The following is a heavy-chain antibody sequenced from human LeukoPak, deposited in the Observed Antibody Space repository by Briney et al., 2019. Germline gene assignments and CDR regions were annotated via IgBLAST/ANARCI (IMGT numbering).Heavy chain of an antibody. CDR2: IWYDGSNK. J-gene: IGHJ4*02. Sequence: GGSLRLSCAASGFTFSSYGMHWVRQAPGKELEWVAVIWYDGSNKYYADSVKGRFTISRDNSKNTLYLQMYSLRAEDTAVYYCARGYCSSTSCYAFDYWGQGTLVTVSS. D-gene: IGHD2-2*01. CDR1: GFTFSSYG. CDR3: ARGYCSSTSCYAFDY. V-gene: IGHV3-33*01.